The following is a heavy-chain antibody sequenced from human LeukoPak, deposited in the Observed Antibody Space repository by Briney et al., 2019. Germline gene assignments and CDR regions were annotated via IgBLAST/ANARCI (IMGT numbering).Heavy chain of an antibody. CDR2: INHSGST. V-gene: IGHV4-34*01. Sequence: SETLSLTCAVYGGSFSGYYWSWIRQPPGKGLEWIGEINHSGSTNYNPSLKSRVTISVDTSKNQFSLKLSSVTAADTAVYYCGGFTXXXXWGSYHLDPWGQGTLVTV. J-gene: IGHJ5*02. CDR3: GGFTXXXXWGSYHLDP. D-gene: IGHD3-16*02. CDR1: GGSFSGYY.